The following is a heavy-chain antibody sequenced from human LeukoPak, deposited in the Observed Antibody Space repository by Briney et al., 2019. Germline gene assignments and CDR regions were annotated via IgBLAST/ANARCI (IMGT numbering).Heavy chain of an antibody. V-gene: IGHV3-7*01. D-gene: IGHD2-15*01. J-gene: IGHJ6*03. CDR1: GFTFSSYW. CDR2: IKQDGSEK. CDR3: ARGEAARNYYYMDV. Sequence: GGSLRLSCAASGFTFSSYWMSWVRQAPGKGLEWVANIKQDGSEKYYVDSVKGRFAISRDNAKNSLYLQMNSLRAEDTAVYYCARGEAARNYYYMDVWGKGTTVTVSS.